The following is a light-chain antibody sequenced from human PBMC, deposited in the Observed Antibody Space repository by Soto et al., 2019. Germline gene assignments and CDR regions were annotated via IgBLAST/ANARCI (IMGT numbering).Light chain of an antibody. CDR1: QSISSW. CDR3: QQYNSYSPWT. J-gene: IGKJ1*01. CDR2: KAS. V-gene: IGKV1-5*03. Sequence: DIQMNQSPSTLSASVGDRVTITCRVSQSISSWLAWYQQKPGKAPKLLIYKASSLESGVPSRFSGSGSGTEFTLTISSLQPDDFATYYCQQYNSYSPWTFGQGTKV.